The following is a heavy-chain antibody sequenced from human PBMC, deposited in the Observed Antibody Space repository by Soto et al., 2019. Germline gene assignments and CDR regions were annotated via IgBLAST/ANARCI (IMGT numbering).Heavy chain of an antibody. CDR2: IIPVLNVA. Sequence: QVQLEQSGAEMKRPGSSVKVSCETSGGIFTNYTFSWVRQAPGQGLEWMGWIIPVLNVANYAQKFQGRIAVTADKSTSTAFLELTDLISEDTAIYFCARAPTASSPFDYCGQGTLVTVSS. J-gene: IGHJ4*02. V-gene: IGHV1-69*02. CDR3: ARAPTASSPFDY. CDR1: GGIFTNYT. D-gene: IGHD1-26*01.